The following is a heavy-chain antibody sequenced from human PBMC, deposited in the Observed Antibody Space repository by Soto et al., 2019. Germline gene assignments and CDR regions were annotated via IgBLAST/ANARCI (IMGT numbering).Heavy chain of an antibody. J-gene: IGHJ3*02. V-gene: IGHV3-30*18. CDR3: AKVSSEQWLCHAFDI. D-gene: IGHD6-19*01. CDR2: ISYDGSNK. CDR1: GFTFSSYG. Sequence: QVQLVESGGGVVQPGRSLRLSCAASGFTFSSYGMHWVRQAPGKGLEWVAVISYDGSNKYYADSVKGRFTISRDNSKNTLYRQMNSLRAEDTAVYYCAKVSSEQWLCHAFDIWGQGTMVTVSS.